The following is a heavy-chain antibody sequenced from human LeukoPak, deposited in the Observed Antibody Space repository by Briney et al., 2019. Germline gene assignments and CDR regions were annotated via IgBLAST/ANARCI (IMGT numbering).Heavy chain of an antibody. CDR1: SGSISSSSYY. J-gene: IGHJ4*02. CDR2: IYYSGST. V-gene: IGHV4-39*01. Sequence: SETLSLTCTVSSGSISSSSYYWDWIRQPPGKGLEWIGTIYYSGSTYYNPSLKSRVTISVDTSKNQFSLKLSSVTAADTAVYYCARHPQCSTSCCSFYGFDYWGQGTLVTVSS. D-gene: IGHD2-2*01. CDR3: ARHPQCSTSCCSFYGFDY.